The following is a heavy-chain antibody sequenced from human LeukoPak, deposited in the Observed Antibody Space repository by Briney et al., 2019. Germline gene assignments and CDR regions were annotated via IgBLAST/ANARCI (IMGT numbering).Heavy chain of an antibody. D-gene: IGHD2-2*01. V-gene: IGHV5-10-1*01. J-gene: IGHJ3*02. Sequence: GECLRISCKGSGHSFTSYWISWVHQMPGKGLEWMGRIVPSDSYTNYSPSFQGHVTISADKSISTAYLQWSSLKASDTAMYYCARGGAVERYCSSTSCYWVDAFDIWGQGTMVTVSS. CDR3: ARGGAVERYCSSTSCYWVDAFDI. CDR2: IVPSDSYT. CDR1: GHSFTSYW.